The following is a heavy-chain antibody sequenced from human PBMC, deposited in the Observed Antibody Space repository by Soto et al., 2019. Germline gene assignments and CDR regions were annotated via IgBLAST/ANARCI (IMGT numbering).Heavy chain of an antibody. V-gene: IGHV3-48*03. CDR1: GFTFSSYE. CDR2: ISSSGSTI. J-gene: IGHJ5*02. CDR3: ARAGYDFWSGYYPPYNWFDP. Sequence: GGSLRLSCAASGFTFSSYEMNWVRQAPGKGLEWVSYISSSGSTIYYADSVKGRFTISRDNAKNSLYLQMNSLRAEDTAVYYCARAGYDFWSGYYPPYNWFDPWGQATLVTVSS. D-gene: IGHD3-3*01.